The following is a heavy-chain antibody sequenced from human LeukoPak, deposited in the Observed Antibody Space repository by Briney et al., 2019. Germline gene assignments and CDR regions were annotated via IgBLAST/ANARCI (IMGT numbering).Heavy chain of an antibody. CDR2: IYYSGST. D-gene: IGHD1-26*01. J-gene: IGHJ5*02. CDR1: GGSISSYY. CDR3: ARYSGSYYWFDP. V-gene: IGHV4-59*01. Sequence: PSETLSLTCTVSGGSISSYYWSWIRRPPGKGLEWIGYIYYSGSTNYNPSLKSRVTISVDTSKNQFSLRLSSVTAADTAVYYCARYSGSYYWFDPWGQGTLVTVSS.